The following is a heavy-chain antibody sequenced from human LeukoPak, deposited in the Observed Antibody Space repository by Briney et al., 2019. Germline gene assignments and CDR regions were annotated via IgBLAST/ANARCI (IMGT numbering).Heavy chain of an antibody. CDR1: GFTFSSYA. Sequence: GGSLRLSCAASGFTFSSYAMHWVRQAPGKGLEWVAVISYDGSNKYYADSVKGRFTISRDNSKNTLYLQMNSLRAEDTAVYYCARDPHDYGGTYGMDVWGQGTTVTVSS. CDR2: ISYDGSNK. CDR3: ARDPHDYGGTYGMDV. J-gene: IGHJ6*02. V-gene: IGHV3-30-3*01. D-gene: IGHD4-23*01.